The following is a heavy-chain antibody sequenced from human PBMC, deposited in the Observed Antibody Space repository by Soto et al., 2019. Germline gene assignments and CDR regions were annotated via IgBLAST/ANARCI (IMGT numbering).Heavy chain of an antibody. CDR1: GFTFSSYA. D-gene: IGHD6-6*01. Sequence: PGGSLRVSWAASGFTFSSYAMSWVRQAPGKGLEWVSAISGSGGSTYYADSVKGRFTISRDNSKNTLYLQMNSLRAEDTAVYYCAKPPPPAPPPMYSSSSSVLGYYYGMDVWGQGTTVTVSS. CDR3: AKPPPPAPPPMYSSSSSVLGYYYGMDV. CDR2: ISGSGGST. J-gene: IGHJ6*02. V-gene: IGHV3-23*01.